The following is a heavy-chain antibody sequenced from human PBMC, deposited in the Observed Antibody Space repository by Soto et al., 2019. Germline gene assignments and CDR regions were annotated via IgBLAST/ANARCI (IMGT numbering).Heavy chain of an antibody. J-gene: IGHJ6*03. CDR1: GFTVSSIY. V-gene: IGHV3-66*01. CDR2: IYSGGST. D-gene: IGHD3-10*01. Sequence: GGSLRLSCAASGFTVSSIYMSWVRQAPGKGLEWVSVIYSGGSTYYADSVKGRFTISRDNSKNTLYLQMNSLRAEDTAVYYCARDLRTTMVRGVMPYYYYYMDVWGKGTTVTVSS. CDR3: ARDLRTTMVRGVMPYYYYYMDV.